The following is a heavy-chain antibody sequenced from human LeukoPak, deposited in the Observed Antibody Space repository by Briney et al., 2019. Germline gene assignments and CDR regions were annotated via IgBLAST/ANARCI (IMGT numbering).Heavy chain of an antibody. CDR2: ISSSGNYV. CDR1: GFTFSSYS. D-gene: IGHD2-15*01. V-gene: IGHV3-21*01. Sequence: GGSLRLSCAASGFTFSSYSMNWVRQAPGKGLEWVSSISSSGNYVYYADSMKGRFTISRDNAKTSLYLQMNSLSAEDTAVYYCARNSTVVAGTFDIWGQGTMVTVSS. J-gene: IGHJ3*02. CDR3: ARNSTVVAGTFDI.